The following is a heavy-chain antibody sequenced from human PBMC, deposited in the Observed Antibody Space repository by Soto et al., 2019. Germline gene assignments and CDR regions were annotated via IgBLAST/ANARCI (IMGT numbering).Heavy chain of an antibody. CDR1: GYTITSYG. CDR2: ISAYNGNT. D-gene: IGHD3-22*01. CDR3: ARDEAANYYDSSGYELVY. J-gene: IGHJ4*02. Sequence: ASVKVSCKASGYTITSYGISWVRQAPRQGLEWMGWISAYNGNTNYAQKLQGRVTMTTDTSTSTAYMELRSLRSDDTAVYYCARDEAANYYDSSGYELVYWGQGTLVTVSS. V-gene: IGHV1-18*01.